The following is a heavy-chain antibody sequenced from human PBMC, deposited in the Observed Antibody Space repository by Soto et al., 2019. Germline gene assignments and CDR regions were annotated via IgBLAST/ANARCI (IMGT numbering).Heavy chain of an antibody. D-gene: IGHD2-21*01. V-gene: IGHV1-18*01. J-gene: IGHJ5*02. Sequence: ASVEVSCKTSGYTFTNYDIAWLRQAPGQGLEWMGWISVYSGHTNYAQNLQGRIVITTDTSTSTAYLDLMSLTPDDTAVYFCARGDAVVVPASFDPWGQGTLVTASS. CDR1: GYTFTNYD. CDR3: ARGDAVVVPASFDP. CDR2: ISVYSGHT.